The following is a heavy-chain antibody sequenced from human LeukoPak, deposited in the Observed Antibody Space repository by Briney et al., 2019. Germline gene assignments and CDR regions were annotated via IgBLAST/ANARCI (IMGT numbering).Heavy chain of an antibody. CDR2: ISSSSSYI. CDR1: GFTFSSYS. CDR3: ARGMTAAHDAFDI. J-gene: IGHJ3*02. V-gene: IGHV3-21*01. Sequence: PGGSLRLSCAASGFTFSSYSMNWVRQAPGKGLEWVSSISSSSSYIYYADSVKGRFTISRDNAKNSLYLQMNSLRAEDTAVYYCARGMTAAHDAFDIWGQGTMVTVSS. D-gene: IGHD2-2*01.